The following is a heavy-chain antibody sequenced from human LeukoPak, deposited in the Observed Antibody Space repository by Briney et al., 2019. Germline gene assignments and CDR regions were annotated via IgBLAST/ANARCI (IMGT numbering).Heavy chain of an antibody. CDR1: GFTFTNHW. V-gene: IGHV3-74*01. D-gene: IGHD3-10*01. J-gene: IGHJ4*02. CDR2: IRPDGMET. Sequence: GGSLRLSCAASGFTFTNHWMHWVRHAPGKGLVWVSRIRPDGMETNYADSVKGRFTISRDNAKNTLYLQMNSLGAEDTAVYYCGGDAVLGSRSINYWGQGVLVTVSS. CDR3: GGDAVLGSRSINY.